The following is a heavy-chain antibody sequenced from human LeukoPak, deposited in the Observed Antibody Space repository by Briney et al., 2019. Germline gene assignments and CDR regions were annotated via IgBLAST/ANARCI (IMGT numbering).Heavy chain of an antibody. CDR1: GYTFTSYD. CDR3: ARGSRNFGVVPWSYGMDV. V-gene: IGHV1-8*01. J-gene: IGHJ6*02. D-gene: IGHD3-3*01. CDR2: MNPNSGNT. Sequence: ASVKVSCKASGYTFTSYDINWVRQATGQGLEWMGWMNPNSGNTGYAQKFQGRVTMTRNTSISTAYMELSSLRSEDTAVYYSARGSRNFGVVPWSYGMDVWGQGTTVTVSS.